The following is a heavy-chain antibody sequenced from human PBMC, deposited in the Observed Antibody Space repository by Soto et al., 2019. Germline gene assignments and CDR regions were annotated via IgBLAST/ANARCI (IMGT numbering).Heavy chain of an antibody. CDR1: GFSLNSGGVG. Sequence: QITLKESGPTLVKPTQTLTLTCTFSGFSLNSGGVGVAWIRQPPRKALEWLALIYWDDYKQYTPSLESSLTFXKDTSKNQVVLTMTDMDPVDTATYYCAHRRPDGVATNFFDYWGQGTLVTVSS. D-gene: IGHD5-12*01. V-gene: IGHV2-5*02. CDR2: IYWDDYK. J-gene: IGHJ4*02. CDR3: AHRRPDGVATNFFDY.